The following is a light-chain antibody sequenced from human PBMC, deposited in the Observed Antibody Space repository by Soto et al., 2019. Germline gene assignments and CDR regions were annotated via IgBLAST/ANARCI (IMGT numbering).Light chain of an antibody. Sequence: QAVVTQPPSVSAAPGQKVTISCSGSSSNIGKNYVSWYQQLPGTAPKLLIYENSKRPSGIPDRFSGSKSGTSATLGITGLQTGDEADYYCGTWDSSLTPGSNWVFGGGTKLTVL. CDR3: GTWDSSLTPGSNWV. V-gene: IGLV1-51*02. J-gene: IGLJ3*02. CDR1: SSNIGKNY. CDR2: ENS.